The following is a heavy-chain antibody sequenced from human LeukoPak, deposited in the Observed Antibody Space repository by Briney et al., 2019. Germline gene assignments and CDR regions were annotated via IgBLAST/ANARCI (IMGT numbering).Heavy chain of an antibody. V-gene: IGHV3-30*02. Sequence: GGSLRLSCAASGFTFSSYGMHWVRQAPGKGLEWVAFIRYDGSNKYYADSVKGRFTISRDNAKNTLYLQMNSLRAEGTAVYYCARAEWLRPDYWGQGTLVTVSS. D-gene: IGHD5-12*01. CDR3: ARAEWLRPDY. J-gene: IGHJ4*02. CDR1: GFTFSSYG. CDR2: IRYDGSNK.